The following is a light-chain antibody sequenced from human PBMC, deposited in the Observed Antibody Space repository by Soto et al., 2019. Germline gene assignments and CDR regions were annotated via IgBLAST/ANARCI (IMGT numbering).Light chain of an antibody. J-gene: IGLJ3*02. V-gene: IGLV1-51*02. Sequence: QSVLTQPPSVSAAPVQKVTISCSGSSSNIGNNYVSWYQQLPGTAPKLLIYENNKRPSGIPDRFSGSKSGTSATLGITGLQTGDEADYYCGTWDSSLSAVWVFGGGTKVTVL. CDR3: GTWDSSLSAVWV. CDR1: SSNIGNNY. CDR2: ENN.